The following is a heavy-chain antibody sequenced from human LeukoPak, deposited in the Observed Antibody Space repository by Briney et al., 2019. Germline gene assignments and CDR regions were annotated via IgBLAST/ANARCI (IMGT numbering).Heavy chain of an antibody. D-gene: IGHD3-22*01. CDR3: ARVSGTITMRFDP. V-gene: IGHV4-59*01. CDR1: GGSITSYY. Sequence: PSETLSLTCTVSGGSITSYYWSWIRQPPGKGLEWIGYIYYSGSTNYNPSLKSRVTISVDTSKNQFCLKLSSVTAADTAVYYCARVSGTITMRFDPGGQGTLVTVSS. J-gene: IGHJ5*02. CDR2: IYYSGST.